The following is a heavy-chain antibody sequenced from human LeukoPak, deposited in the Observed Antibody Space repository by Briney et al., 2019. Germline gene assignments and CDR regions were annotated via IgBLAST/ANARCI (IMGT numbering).Heavy chain of an antibody. CDR3: ARVLYDSMVH. CDR2: ISSSGSTK. D-gene: IGHD3-22*01. Sequence: GGSLRLSCAASGFTFSSYEMNWVRQAPGKGLEWVSYISSSGSTKKNADSVKGRFTISRDNAKNSLYLQMNSLRAEDTAVYYCARVLYDSMVHWGQGPWSPSPQ. CDR1: GFTFSSYE. J-gene: IGHJ1*01. V-gene: IGHV3-48*03.